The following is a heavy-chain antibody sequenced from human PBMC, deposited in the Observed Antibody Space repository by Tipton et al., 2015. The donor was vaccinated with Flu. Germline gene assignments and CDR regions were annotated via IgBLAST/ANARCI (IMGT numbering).Heavy chain of an antibody. V-gene: IGHV4-38-2*02. CDR1: GDSIRSAYY. Sequence: TLSLTCTVSGDSIRSAYYWGWIRQPPGKGLEWIGNIHHAGSTYYNPSLKSRVTISVDTSKNRFSLRLISVTAADTAVYYCAKDPSSGNYFAEYFQYWGQGTLVSVSS. CDR3: AKDPSSGNYFAEYFQY. J-gene: IGHJ1*01. CDR2: IHHAGST. D-gene: IGHD4-23*01.